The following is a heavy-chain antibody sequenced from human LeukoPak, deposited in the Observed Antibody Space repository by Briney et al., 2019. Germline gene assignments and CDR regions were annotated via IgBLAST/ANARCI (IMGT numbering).Heavy chain of an antibody. CDR3: AKPNSGYDH. V-gene: IGHV3-23*01. J-gene: IGHJ4*02. D-gene: IGHD5-12*01. CDR1: GFTFSSYA. CDR2: ISGSGGST. Sequence: PGGSLRLSCAVSGFTFSSYAMNWVRQAPGKGLEWVSAISGSGGSTYYADSVKGRFTISRDNSKNTLYLQMDSLRAEDTAIYYCAKPNSGYDHWGQGTLVTVSS.